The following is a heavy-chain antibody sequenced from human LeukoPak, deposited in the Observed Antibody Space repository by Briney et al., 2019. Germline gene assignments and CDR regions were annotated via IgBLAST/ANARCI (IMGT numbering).Heavy chain of an antibody. CDR3: TRDALFGSGRTHLDF. D-gene: IGHD3-10*01. CDR1: EFTFNRYW. Sequence: GGPLRLSCAAYEFTFNRYWMSWVRQAPGKGLQWVANIKQDGSEAHYVDSVKGRFTISRDNAKNSLSLQMNSLNVDDTGVYFCTRDALFGSGRTHLDFWSQGTLVSVSS. V-gene: IGHV3-7*04. CDR2: IKQDGSEA. J-gene: IGHJ4*02.